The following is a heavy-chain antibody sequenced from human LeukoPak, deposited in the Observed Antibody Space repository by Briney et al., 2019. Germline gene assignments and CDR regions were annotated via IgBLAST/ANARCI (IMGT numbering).Heavy chain of an antibody. CDR2: IYPGDSDS. Sequence: GESLKISCKASGYTFSNFYIVWVRQMPGKGLEWMGIIYPGDSDSKYSRSFQGQVTTSADKSINTAYLQWSSLKASDSAMYYCARRLGGADVFDIWGQGTMVTVSS. D-gene: IGHD3-16*01. J-gene: IGHJ3*02. V-gene: IGHV5-51*01. CDR3: ARRLGGADVFDI. CDR1: GYTFSNFY.